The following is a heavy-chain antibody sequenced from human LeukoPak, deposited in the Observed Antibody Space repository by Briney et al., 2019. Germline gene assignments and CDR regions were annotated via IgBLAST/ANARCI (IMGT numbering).Heavy chain of an antibody. CDR1: GFALRSYT. Sequence: GGSLRLSCAASGFALRSYTVTWVRQAPGKGLEWVSSISSTSAYIYYAESVKGRFSISRDNVDNVVHLQMSSLTNEDTAVYYCARVAVAGPTGWFDSWGQGTLVTVSS. V-gene: IGHV3-21*01. D-gene: IGHD6-19*01. CDR3: ARVAVAGPTGWFDS. J-gene: IGHJ5*01. CDR2: ISSTSAYI.